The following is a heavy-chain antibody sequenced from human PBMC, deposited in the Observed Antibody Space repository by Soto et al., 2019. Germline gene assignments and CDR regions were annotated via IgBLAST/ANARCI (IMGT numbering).Heavy chain of an antibody. Sequence: QVQLVESGGGVVQPGRSLRLSCAASGFLFGNFGMHWVRRAPGEGLEWVATISGDGNDKYYPDSMKGRFTISRDNFNNTLHLQLNSLRPEDIAMYHCVQGASTAHQPLDSWGQGVLVTVSS. CDR3: VQGASTAHQPLDS. V-gene: IGHV3-30*03. CDR2: ISGDGNDK. J-gene: IGHJ4*02. D-gene: IGHD1-26*01. CDR1: GFLFGNFG.